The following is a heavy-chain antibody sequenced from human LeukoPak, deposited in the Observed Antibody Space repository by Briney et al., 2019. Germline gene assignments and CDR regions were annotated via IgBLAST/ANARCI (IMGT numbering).Heavy chain of an antibody. Sequence: GASVKVSCKASGGTFSSYAISWVRQAPGQGLEWMGRIIPILGIANYAQKFQGRVTITADKSTSTAYMELSSLRSEDTAVYYCALKSPYGDYLHYFDYWGQGTLVTVSS. D-gene: IGHD4-17*01. CDR1: GGTFSSYA. CDR3: ALKSPYGDYLHYFDY. V-gene: IGHV1-69*04. CDR2: IIPILGIA. J-gene: IGHJ4*02.